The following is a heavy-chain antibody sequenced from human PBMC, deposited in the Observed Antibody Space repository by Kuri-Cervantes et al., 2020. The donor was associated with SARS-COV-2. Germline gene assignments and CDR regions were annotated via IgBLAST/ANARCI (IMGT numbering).Heavy chain of an antibody. D-gene: IGHD2/OR15-2a*01. Sequence: ASVKVSCKASGYTFTSYDINWVRQATGQGLEWMGWMNPNSGNTGYAQKFQGRVTMTRNTSISTADMELSSLRSDDTAVYFCATWGNIDGDPPHWGQGTLVTVSS. CDR1: GYTFTSYD. J-gene: IGHJ4*02. CDR2: MNPNSGNT. CDR3: ATWGNIDGDPPH. V-gene: IGHV1-8*02.